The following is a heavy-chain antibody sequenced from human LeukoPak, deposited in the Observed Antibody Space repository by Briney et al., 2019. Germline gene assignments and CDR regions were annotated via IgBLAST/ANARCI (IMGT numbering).Heavy chain of an antibody. CDR2: ISSSSSYI. CDR1: GFTFSSYS. CDR3: AKDAYYYDSSGYYMSFDY. Sequence: GGSLRLSCAASGFTFSSYSMNWVRQAPGKGLEWVSSISSSSSYIYYADSVKGRFTISRDNSKNTLYLQMNSLRAEDTAVYYCAKDAYYYDSSGYYMSFDYWGQGTLVTVSS. J-gene: IGHJ4*02. D-gene: IGHD3-22*01. V-gene: IGHV3-21*01.